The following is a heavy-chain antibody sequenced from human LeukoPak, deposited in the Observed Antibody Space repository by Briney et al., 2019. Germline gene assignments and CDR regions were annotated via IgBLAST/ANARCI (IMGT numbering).Heavy chain of an antibody. CDR1: GFTLSSYA. V-gene: IGHV3-23*01. Sequence: GGSLRLSCAASGFTLSSYAMSWVRQAPGKGLKWVSIISGSGGSTYYADSVKGRFTISRDNSKNTLYLQMNSLRAEDPALYYCAKAANSDVLNYFDYWGQGILVTVSS. D-gene: IGHD5-18*01. CDR2: ISGSGGST. CDR3: AKAANSDVLNYFDY. J-gene: IGHJ4*02.